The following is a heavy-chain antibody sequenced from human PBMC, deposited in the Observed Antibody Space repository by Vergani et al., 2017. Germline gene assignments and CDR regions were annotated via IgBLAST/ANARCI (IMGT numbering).Heavy chain of an antibody. D-gene: IGHD1-26*01. CDR3: SGPRSGSYYYDQTEYFDL. CDR1: GFTFSSYA. V-gene: IGHV3-23*01. J-gene: IGHJ2*01. CDR2: ISGRGGST. Sequence: EVQLLESGGGLVQPGGSLRLSCAASGFTFSSYAMSWVRQAPGKGLEWVSAISGRGGSTYYADSLKGRFTISRYNSKNTLYLQMNSLRAEDTAVYYCSGPRSGSYYYDQTEYFDLWGRGTLVTVAS.